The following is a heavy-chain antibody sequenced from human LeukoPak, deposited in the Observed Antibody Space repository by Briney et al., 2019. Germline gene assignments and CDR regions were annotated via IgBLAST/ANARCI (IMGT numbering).Heavy chain of an antibody. CDR1: GGTFSSYS. CDR2: NKPLFNTE. Sequence: SVNVCCKASGGTFSSYSITWVRQAPGQGLEWIGGNKPLFNTENYAQQFQGRVKITTGGSTSTDSVELCSVRFEDTAMYYCARVDRYHYYLDVWGKGTTVTVSS. CDR3: ARVDRYHYYLDV. J-gene: IGHJ6*03. V-gene: IGHV1-69*05.